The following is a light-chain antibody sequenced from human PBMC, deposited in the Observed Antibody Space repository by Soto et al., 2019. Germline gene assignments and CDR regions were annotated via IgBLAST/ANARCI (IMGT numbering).Light chain of an antibody. CDR3: GTWDSGLSAVV. CDR1: NSNIGNNY. J-gene: IGLJ2*01. CDR2: ENN. Sequence: QSVLTQPPSVSAAPGQNVTISCSGRNSNIGNNYLSWYQHLPGTPPKLLIYENNRRPSGIPAQFSGSKSDTSATLGITGLQPGDEAHYYCGTWDSGLSAVVFGGGTQLTVL. V-gene: IGLV1-51*02.